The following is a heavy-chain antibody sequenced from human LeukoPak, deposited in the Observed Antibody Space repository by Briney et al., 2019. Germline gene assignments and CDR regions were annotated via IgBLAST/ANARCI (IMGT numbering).Heavy chain of an antibody. CDR1: GYTFTSYD. V-gene: IGHV1-8*01. J-gene: IGHJ4*02. Sequence: ASVKVSCKASGYTFTSYDINWVRQATGQGLEWMGWVNPNSGNTGYAQKFQGRVTMTRNTSISTAYMELSRLRSDDTAVYYCARDHPYYDFWSGYLAPYYFDYWGQGTLVTVSS. CDR2: VNPNSGNT. CDR3: ARDHPYYDFWSGYLAPYYFDY. D-gene: IGHD3-3*01.